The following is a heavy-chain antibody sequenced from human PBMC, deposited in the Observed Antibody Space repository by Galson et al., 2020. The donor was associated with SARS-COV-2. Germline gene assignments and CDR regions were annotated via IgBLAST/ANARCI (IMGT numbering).Heavy chain of an antibody. CDR2: IYYSGST. J-gene: IGHJ6*02. CDR3: ARVKAAAGGGDGMDV. Sequence: ASETLSLTCTVSGGSISSSYWSWIRQPPGKGLEWIGYIYYSGSTNYNPSLKSRVTISVDTSKTQFSLKLSSVTAADTAVYYCARVKAAAGGGDGMDVWGQGTTVTVSS. CDR1: GGSISSSY. V-gene: IGHV4-59*01. D-gene: IGHD6-13*01.